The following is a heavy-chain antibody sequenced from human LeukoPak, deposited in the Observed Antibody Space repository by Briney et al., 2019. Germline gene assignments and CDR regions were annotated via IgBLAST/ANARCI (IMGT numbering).Heavy chain of an antibody. Sequence: SETLSLTCAVSGGSINNSSYYWGWIRQPPGKGLEWIGSVYYSGSTYYNTSLKSRVTISVDTSKNQFSLKLSSVTAADTAVYYCARVGSWGFDPWGQGTLVTVSS. CDR1: GGSINNSSYY. D-gene: IGHD3-10*01. V-gene: IGHV4-39*07. CDR3: ARVGSWGFDP. J-gene: IGHJ5*02. CDR2: VYYSGST.